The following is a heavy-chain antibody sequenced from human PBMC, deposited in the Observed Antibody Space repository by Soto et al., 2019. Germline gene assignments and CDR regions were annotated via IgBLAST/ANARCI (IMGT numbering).Heavy chain of an antibody. Sequence: QLLLQESGPGLVKPSETLSLTCTVSGGSIISSDYYWGWIRPPPGKGLEWIGTISYTGSTYYNPSLKSRLTISVYTSKNQFSLKLSSMPAAHTAVYYCARHADLQTMAGNIDSWDQGTLVTVSS. V-gene: IGHV4-39*01. J-gene: IGHJ4*02. CDR1: GGSIISSDYY. CDR2: ISYTGST. D-gene: IGHD6-19*01. CDR3: ARHADLQTMAGNIDS.